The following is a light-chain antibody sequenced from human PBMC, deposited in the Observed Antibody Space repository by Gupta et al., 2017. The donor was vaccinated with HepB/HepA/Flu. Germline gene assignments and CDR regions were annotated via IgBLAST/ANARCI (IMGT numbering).Light chain of an antibody. CDR3: GTWDSSLRGGV. J-gene: IGLJ3*02. V-gene: IGLV1-51*02. Sequence: QSVLTQPPSVSAAPGQKVTIPCSGSSSNIGNNYVSWYQQLPGTAPKLLIYENNKRPSGIPDRFSGSKSGTSATLGITGLQTGDEADYYCGTWDSSLRGGVFGGGTKLTVL. CDR1: SSNIGNNY. CDR2: ENN.